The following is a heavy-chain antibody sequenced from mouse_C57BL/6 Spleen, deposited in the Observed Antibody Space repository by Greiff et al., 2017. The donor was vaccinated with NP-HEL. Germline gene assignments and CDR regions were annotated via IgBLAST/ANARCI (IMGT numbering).Heavy chain of an antibody. Sequence: VQLHQSGPELVKPGASVKISCKASGYTFTDYYMNWVKQSHGKSLEWIGDINPNNGGTSYNQKFKGKATLTVDKSSSTAYMELRSLTSEDSAVYYCAWDGDGPFDYWGQGTTLTVSS. CDR1: GYTFTDYY. V-gene: IGHV1-26*01. D-gene: IGHD4-1*01. J-gene: IGHJ2*01. CDR3: AWDGDGPFDY. CDR2: INPNNGGT.